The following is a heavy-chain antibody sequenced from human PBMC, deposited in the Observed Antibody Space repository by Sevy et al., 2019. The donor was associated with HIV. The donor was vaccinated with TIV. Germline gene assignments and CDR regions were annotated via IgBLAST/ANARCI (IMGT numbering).Heavy chain of an antibody. J-gene: IGHJ4*02. CDR3: TRWKAAQSIFDY. CDR1: GFTFGDYC. V-gene: IGHV3-49*04. D-gene: IGHD6-13*01. Sequence: GGSLRLSCTASGFTFGDYCMSWVRQAPGKGLEWVVFLKRDVYGGTVVQAASVRGRFVISRDDSKTIAYLQMNDLKTEDTGVYYCTRWKAAQSIFDYWGQGALVTVSS. CDR2: LKRDVYGGTV.